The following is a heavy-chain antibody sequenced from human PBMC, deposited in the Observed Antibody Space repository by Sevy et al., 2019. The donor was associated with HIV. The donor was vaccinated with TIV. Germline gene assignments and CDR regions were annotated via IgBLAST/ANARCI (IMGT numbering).Heavy chain of an antibody. CDR3: ARYLISSSYSSGHAGGEAFDI. J-gene: IGHJ3*02. D-gene: IGHD6-19*01. Sequence: SETLSLTCTVSGGSISSHYWSWIRQPAGKGLEWIGRIYTSGSTNYNPSLKSRVTMSVDTSKNQFSLKLSSVTAADTAGYYCARYLISSSYSSGHAGGEAFDIWGQGTMVTVSS. CDR2: IYTSGST. CDR1: GGSISSHY. V-gene: IGHV4-4*07.